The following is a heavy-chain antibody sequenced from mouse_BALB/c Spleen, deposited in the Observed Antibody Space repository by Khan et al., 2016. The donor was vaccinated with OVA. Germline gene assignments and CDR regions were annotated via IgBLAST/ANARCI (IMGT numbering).Heavy chain of an antibody. J-gene: IGHJ3*01. CDR1: GYTFTDYS. CDR3: ARARLLRLLAY. V-gene: IGHV9-2-1*01. CDR2: INTETGEP. Sequence: QIQLVQSGPELKKPGETVKISCKASGYTFTDYSMHWVKQTPGKGLKWMGWINTETGEPTYADDFKGRFAFSLETSASTAYLQITNLKYEDTATYFGARARLLRLLAYWGQGTLVTVSA. D-gene: IGHD1-2*01.